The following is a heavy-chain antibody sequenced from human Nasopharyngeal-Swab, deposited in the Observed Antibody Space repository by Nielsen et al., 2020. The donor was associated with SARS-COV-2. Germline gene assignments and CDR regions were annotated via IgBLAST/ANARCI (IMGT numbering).Heavy chain of an antibody. CDR3: ARGGSSWYIDYYGMDV. V-gene: IGHV4-39*07. CDR1: GGSTSSSSYY. D-gene: IGHD6-13*01. J-gene: IGHJ6*02. CDR2: IYYSGST. Sequence: GSLRLSCTVSGGSTSSSSYYWGWLRQPPGKGLEWIGSIYYSGSTYYNPSLKSRVTISVDTSKNQFSLKLSSVTAADTAVYYCARGGSSWYIDYYGMDVWGQGTTVTVSS.